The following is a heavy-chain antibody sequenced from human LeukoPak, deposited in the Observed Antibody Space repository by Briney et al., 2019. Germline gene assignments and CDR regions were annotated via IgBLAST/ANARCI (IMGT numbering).Heavy chain of an antibody. V-gene: IGHV1-8*03. CDR2: INPNSGNT. CDR3: ARWGRLEMATAHYAFDI. D-gene: IGHD5-24*01. CDR1: GYTFTGYY. J-gene: IGHJ3*02. Sequence: ASVKVSCTASGYTFTGYYMHWVRQAPGQGLEWMGWINPNSGNTGYAQKFQGRVTITRNTSISTAYMELSSLRSEDTAVYYCARWGRLEMATAHYAFDIWGQGTMVTVSS.